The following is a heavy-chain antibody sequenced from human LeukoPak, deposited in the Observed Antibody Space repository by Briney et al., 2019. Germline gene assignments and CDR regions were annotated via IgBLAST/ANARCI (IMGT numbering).Heavy chain of an antibody. CDR1: GGSISSISYY. CDR2: MYHNGST. CDR3: ARDRGTWNDDGFDY. Sequence: SETLSLTCTVSGGSISSISYYWGWIRQPPGKGLEWIGSMYHNGSTYYNPSLKSRVTISVDTSKNQFSLKLSSVTAADTAVYYCARDRGTWNDDGFDYWGQGTLVTVSS. J-gene: IGHJ4*02. D-gene: IGHD1-1*01. V-gene: IGHV4-39*02.